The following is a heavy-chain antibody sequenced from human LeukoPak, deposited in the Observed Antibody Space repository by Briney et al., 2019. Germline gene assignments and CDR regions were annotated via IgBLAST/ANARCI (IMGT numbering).Heavy chain of an antibody. CDR1: GGSISSYY. CDR3: ASDYYYYMDV. J-gene: IGHJ6*03. V-gene: IGHV4-4*07. CDR2: IYTSGST. Sequence: SETLSLTCTVSGGSISSYYWSWIRQPAGKGLEWIGRIYTSGSTNYNLSLKSRVIMSGDTSKNQFSLKLSSVTAADTAVYYCASDYYYYMDVWGKGTTVTVSS.